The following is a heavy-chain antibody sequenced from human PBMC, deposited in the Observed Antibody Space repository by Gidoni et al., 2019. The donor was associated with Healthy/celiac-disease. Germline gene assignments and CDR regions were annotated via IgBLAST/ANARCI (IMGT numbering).Heavy chain of an antibody. Sequence: EVQLVESGGVVVQPGGSLRLSCAASGFTFDYYTMHWARQAPGKGLEWVSLISWDGGSTYYADSVKGRFTISRDNSKNSLYLQMNSLRTEDTALYYCAKDVACSGGSCYNSYFDYWGQGTLVTVSS. J-gene: IGHJ4*02. CDR2: ISWDGGST. CDR1: GFTFDYYT. V-gene: IGHV3-43*01. CDR3: AKDVACSGGSCYNSYFDY. D-gene: IGHD2-15*01.